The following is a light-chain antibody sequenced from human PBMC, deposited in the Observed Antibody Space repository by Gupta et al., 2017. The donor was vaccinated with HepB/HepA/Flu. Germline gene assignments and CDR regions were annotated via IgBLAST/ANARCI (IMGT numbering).Light chain of an antibody. CDR2: AAS. V-gene: IGKV1-6*01. CDR1: QGSGTQ. J-gene: IGKJ1*01. CDR3: RQNHISPSA. Sequence: AIQMTQSPSSLSASLGDRITIPCRASQGSGTQLDWYQQKPGKAPKLLSYAASSLESGVPSRVSGSGSGTDFTLTISELQPEDLATYYGRQNHISPSAFGQGTKVEI.